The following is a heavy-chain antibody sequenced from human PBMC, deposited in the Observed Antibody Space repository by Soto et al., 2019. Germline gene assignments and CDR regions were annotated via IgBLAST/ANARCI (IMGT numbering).Heavy chain of an antibody. CDR1: GYTFSAYT. J-gene: IGHJ3*02. Sequence: QAQLVQSGAEMKKPGASVKVSCKATGYTFSAYTMNWVRQAPGQSLEWMGWINAGSGNTKYSQNFQGRVSITRATSASTVYRALNGLTSEDTAVYYCARDTETLGPRANDALDIWGQGTMVTVSS. D-gene: IGHD3-3*02. V-gene: IGHV1-3*01. CDR2: INAGSGNT. CDR3: ARDTETLGPRANDALDI.